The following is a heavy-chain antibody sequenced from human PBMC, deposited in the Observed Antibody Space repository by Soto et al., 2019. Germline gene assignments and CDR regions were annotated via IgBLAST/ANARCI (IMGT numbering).Heavy chain of an antibody. CDR3: ARVETCSSTSCYSVFDY. CDR2: INSDGSST. Sequence: EVQLVESGGGLVQPGGSLRLSCAASGFTFSSYWMHWVRQAPGKGLVWVSRINSDGSSTTYADSVKGRFTISRDNAKNTLYLQMNSLIAEDTAVYYCARVETCSSTSCYSVFDYWGQGTLVTVSS. J-gene: IGHJ4*02. CDR1: GFTFSSYW. V-gene: IGHV3-74*03. D-gene: IGHD2-2*01.